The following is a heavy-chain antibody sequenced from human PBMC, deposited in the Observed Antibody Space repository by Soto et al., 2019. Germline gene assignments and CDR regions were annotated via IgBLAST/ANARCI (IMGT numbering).Heavy chain of an antibody. J-gene: IGHJ4*02. CDR3: ERELADGMIDY. D-gene: IGHD1-1*01. Sequence: QVQLVQSGAEVKKPGASVKVSCKASGYTFTSYGISWVRQAPGQGLEWMGWISAHNGNTKYAQKVQGRVTMTTDTSRSTGYMELKRLRSDDTALYYCERELADGMIDYWGQGTLVNVSS. CDR1: GYTFTSYG. CDR2: ISAHNGNT. V-gene: IGHV1-18*01.